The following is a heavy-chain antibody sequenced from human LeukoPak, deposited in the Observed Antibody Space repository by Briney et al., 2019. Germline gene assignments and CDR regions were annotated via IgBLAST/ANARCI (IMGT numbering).Heavy chain of an antibody. J-gene: IGHJ6*03. V-gene: IGHV1-18*01. Sequence: ASVKVSCKASGYTFTSYGISWVRQAPGQGLEWMGWISAYNGNTNYAQKLQGRVTMTTDTSTSTAYMELRSLRSDDTAVYYCARANFLIVVVPAAPYYYYYYMDVWGKGTTVTVSS. CDR1: GYTFTSYG. CDR3: ARANFLIVVVPAAPYYYYYYMDV. D-gene: IGHD2-2*01. CDR2: ISAYNGNT.